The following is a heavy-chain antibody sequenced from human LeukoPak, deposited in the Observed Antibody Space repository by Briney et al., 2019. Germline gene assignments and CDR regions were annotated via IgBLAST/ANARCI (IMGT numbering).Heavy chain of an antibody. D-gene: IGHD3-10*01. Sequence: SETLSLTCTVSGGSISSYYWSWIRQPPGKGLEWIGYIYYSGSTYYNPSLKSRVTISVDTSKNQFSLKLSSVTAADTAVYYCASTTWFGELFPFDYWGQGTLVTVSS. CDR3: ASTTWFGELFPFDY. CDR2: IYYSGST. J-gene: IGHJ4*02. V-gene: IGHV4-59*04. CDR1: GGSISSYY.